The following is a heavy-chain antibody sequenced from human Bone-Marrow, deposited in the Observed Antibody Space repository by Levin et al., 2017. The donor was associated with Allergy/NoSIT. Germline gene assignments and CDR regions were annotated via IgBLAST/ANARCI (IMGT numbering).Heavy chain of an antibody. Sequence: ETLSLTCAASGFTFSSYAMSWVRQAPGKGLEWVSAISGSGGSTYYADSVKGRFTISRDNSKNTLYLQMNSLRAEDTAVYYCAKSKSDIVVVPAATPQALPKPYYDYYGMDVWGQGTTVTVSS. D-gene: IGHD2-2*01. J-gene: IGHJ6*02. V-gene: IGHV3-23*01. CDR2: ISGSGGST. CDR3: AKSKSDIVVVPAATPQALPKPYYDYYGMDV. CDR1: GFTFSSYA.